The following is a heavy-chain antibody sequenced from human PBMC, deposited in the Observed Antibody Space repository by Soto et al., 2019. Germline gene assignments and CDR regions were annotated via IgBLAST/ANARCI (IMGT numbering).Heavy chain of an antibody. CDR2: IIPIFGTA. CDR1: GGTFSSYA. Sequence: ASVKVSCKASGGTFSSYAISWVRQAPGQGLEWMGGIIPIFGTANYAQKFQGRVTITADKSTSTAYMELSSLRSEDTAVYYCARVPRITIFGYYYYGMDVWGQGTTVTVSS. D-gene: IGHD3-3*01. CDR3: ARVPRITIFGYYYYGMDV. V-gene: IGHV1-69*06. J-gene: IGHJ6*02.